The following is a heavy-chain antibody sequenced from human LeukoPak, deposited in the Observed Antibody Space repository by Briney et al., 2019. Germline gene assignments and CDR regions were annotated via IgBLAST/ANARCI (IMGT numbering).Heavy chain of an antibody. Sequence: ASVTVSCKTSGYTFTRYGISWVRQAPGQGLEWLGWISTHNGVTVYAQKSQGRVTVSTDTSTSTAYMELRSLRSDDTAIYFCARPRMGSTLYYFDSWGQGTLVTVSS. V-gene: IGHV1-18*01. CDR3: ARPRMGSTLYYFDS. CDR2: ISTHNGVT. J-gene: IGHJ4*02. CDR1: GYTFTRYG. D-gene: IGHD5/OR15-5a*01.